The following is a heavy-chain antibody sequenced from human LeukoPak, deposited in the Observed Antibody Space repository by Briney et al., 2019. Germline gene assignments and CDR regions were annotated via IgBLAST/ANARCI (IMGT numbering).Heavy chain of an antibody. D-gene: IGHD3-22*01. J-gene: IGHJ4*02. Sequence: SETLSLTCTVSGGSVSSGSYYWSWIRQPPGKGLEWIGYIYYSGSTNYNPSLKSRVTISVDTSKNQFSLKLSSVTAADTAVYYCARHTYYYDSSGYSAFDYWGQGTLVTVSS. CDR1: GGSVSSGSYY. V-gene: IGHV4-61*01. CDR2: IYYSGST. CDR3: ARHTYYYDSSGYSAFDY.